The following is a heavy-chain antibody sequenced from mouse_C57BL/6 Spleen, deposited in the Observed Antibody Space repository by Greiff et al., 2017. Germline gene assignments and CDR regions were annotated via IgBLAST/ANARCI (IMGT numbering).Heavy chain of an antibody. D-gene: IGHD1-1*01. V-gene: IGHV1-64*01. CDR1: GYTFTSYW. CDR2: IHPNSGST. Sequence: QVQLQQPGAELVKPGASVKLSCKASGYTFTSYWMHWVKQRPGQGLEWIGMIHPNSGSTNYNEKFKSKATLTVDKSSSTAYMQLSSLTSEDSAVYYCARDNYYGSSYGFDYWGQGTTLTGSS. J-gene: IGHJ2*01. CDR3: ARDNYYGSSYGFDY.